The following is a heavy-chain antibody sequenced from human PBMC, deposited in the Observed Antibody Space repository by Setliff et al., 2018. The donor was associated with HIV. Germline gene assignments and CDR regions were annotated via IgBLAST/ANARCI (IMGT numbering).Heavy chain of an antibody. J-gene: IGHJ6*03. CDR1: GYTFTSYY. CDR2: INPSGGST. V-gene: IGHV1-46*01. Sequence: RASVKVSCKASGYTFTSYYMHWVRQAPGQGLEWMGIINPSGGSTRYAQKFQGRVTMTRDTSMSTVYMELSSLRSEDTAVYYCARDGYYNSWSGYGYYYYCMDVWGKGTTVTVSS. CDR3: ARDGYYNSWSGYGYYYYCMDV. D-gene: IGHD3-3*01.